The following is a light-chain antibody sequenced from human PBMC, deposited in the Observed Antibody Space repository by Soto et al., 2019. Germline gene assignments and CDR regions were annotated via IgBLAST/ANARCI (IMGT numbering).Light chain of an antibody. CDR2: AAS. V-gene: IGKV1-39*01. CDR1: QSISTF. J-gene: IGKJ2*01. Sequence: DIQMTQSPSSLSASVGDRVTITCRASQSISTFLNWYQQRPGKAPQLLIYAASSLQSGVPSRFSGSGSGTDFTLTISSLQPEDFATYYCQQSYSTLYTFGQGTGLEIK. CDR3: QQSYSTLYT.